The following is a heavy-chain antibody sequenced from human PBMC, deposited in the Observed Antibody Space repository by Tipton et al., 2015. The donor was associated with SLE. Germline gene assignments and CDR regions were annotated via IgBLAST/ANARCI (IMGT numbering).Heavy chain of an antibody. V-gene: IGHV4-59*01. Sequence: TLSLTCTVSGGSITSYYWSWIRQPPGKGLEWIGYVYYSGSTNYNPSLESRVTISVDTSKNQFSLKLTSVTAADTAVYYCARFGVSYYYFYMDVWGKGTTVTISS. CDR1: GGSITSYY. D-gene: IGHD3-10*01. CDR3: ARFGVSYYYFYMDV. J-gene: IGHJ6*03. CDR2: VYYSGST.